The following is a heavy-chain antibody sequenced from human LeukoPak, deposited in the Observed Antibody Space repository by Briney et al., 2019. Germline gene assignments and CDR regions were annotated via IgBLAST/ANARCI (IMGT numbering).Heavy chain of an antibody. CDR3: ARTTSKDSSGWYYFDY. J-gene: IGHJ4*02. CDR2: ISGSGGST. CDR1: GFTFSSYA. Sequence: GGSLRLSCAASGFTFSSYAMSWVRQAPGKGLEWVSAISGSGGSTYYADSVKGRFTISRDNSKNTLYLQMNSLRAVDTAVYYCARTTSKDSSGWYYFDYWGQGTLVTVSS. V-gene: IGHV3-23*01. D-gene: IGHD6-19*01.